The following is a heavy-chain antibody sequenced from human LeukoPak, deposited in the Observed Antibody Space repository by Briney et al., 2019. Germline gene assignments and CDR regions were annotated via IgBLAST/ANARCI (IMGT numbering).Heavy chain of an antibody. D-gene: IGHD6-6*01. Sequence: GESLKISCKGSGYSFTSYWISWVRQMPGKGLEWMGRIDPSDSYTNYSPSFQGQVTFSADESISTAYLQWSSLKASDTAIYYCARRSSIAPRLFDYWGQGTLVTVSS. CDR3: ARRSSIAPRLFDY. CDR2: IDPSDSYT. CDR1: GYSFTSYW. J-gene: IGHJ4*02. V-gene: IGHV5-10-1*04.